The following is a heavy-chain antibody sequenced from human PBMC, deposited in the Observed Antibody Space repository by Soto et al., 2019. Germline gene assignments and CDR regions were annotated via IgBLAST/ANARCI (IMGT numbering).Heavy chain of an antibody. V-gene: IGHV4-34*01. CDR2: INHSGST. D-gene: IGHD7-27*01. J-gene: IGHJ4*02. CDR3: ARGWGRIFDY. Sequence: QVQLQQWGAGLLKPSETLSLTCAVYGGSFSGYYWNWIRQPPGKGLEWIGEINHSGSTNYNPSLKSRVTISVGTSKNQFSLKLSSVTAADTAVYYCARGWGRIFDYWGQGTRVTVSS. CDR1: GGSFSGYY.